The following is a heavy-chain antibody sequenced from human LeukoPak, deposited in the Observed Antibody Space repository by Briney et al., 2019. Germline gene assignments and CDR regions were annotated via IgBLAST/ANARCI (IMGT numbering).Heavy chain of an antibody. D-gene: IGHD6-13*01. CDR3: ARADSSSWDFFDY. J-gene: IGHJ4*02. Sequence: GGALRLSCAASGFTFSSYAMSWVRQAPGKGLEWVSAISGSGGSTYYADSVKGRFTISRDNSKNTLYLQMNSLRAEDTAVYYCARADSSSWDFFDYWGQGTLVTVSS. CDR1: GFTFSSYA. CDR2: ISGSGGST. V-gene: IGHV3-23*01.